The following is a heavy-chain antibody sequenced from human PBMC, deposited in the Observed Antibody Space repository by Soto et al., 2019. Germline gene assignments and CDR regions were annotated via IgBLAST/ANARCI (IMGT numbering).Heavy chain of an antibody. V-gene: IGHV4-59*01. D-gene: IGHD3-10*01. J-gene: IGHJ6*02. CDR1: GDSINSYY. CDR3: ARVSMVRGITYYYYYYGMAV. CDR2: IYYTGST. Sequence: SETLSLTCTVSGDSINSYYWSWIRQTPGKGLEWIGYIYYTGSTSYNPSLKSRVTISVDTSKNQFSLKLSSVTAADTAVYYCARVSMVRGITYYYYYYGMAVWGRGTTVTVSS.